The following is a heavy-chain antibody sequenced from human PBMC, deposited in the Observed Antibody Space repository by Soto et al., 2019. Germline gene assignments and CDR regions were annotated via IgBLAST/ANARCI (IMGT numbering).Heavy chain of an antibody. V-gene: IGHV4-59*01. J-gene: IGHJ6*03. D-gene: IGHD4-4*01. CDR3: ACGSNAISIPAKEYYYMDV. CDR1: GGSISSYY. Sequence: SETLSLTCTVSGGSISSYYWSWIRQPPGKGLEWIGYIYYSGSTNYNPSLKSRVTISVDTSKNQFSLKLSSVTAADTAVYYCACGSNAISIPAKEYYYMDVWGKGTTVTVSS. CDR2: IYYSGST.